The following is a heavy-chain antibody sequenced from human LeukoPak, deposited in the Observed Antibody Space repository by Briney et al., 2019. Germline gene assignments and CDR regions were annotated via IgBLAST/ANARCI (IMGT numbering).Heavy chain of an antibody. CDR1: GFTVSSNY. V-gene: IGHV3-66*01. CDR2: IYSGGST. D-gene: IGHD3-3*01. J-gene: IGHJ5*02. Sequence: GGSLRLSCADSGFTVSSNYMSWVRQAPGKGLEWVSVIYSGGSTYYADSVKGRFTISRDNSKNTLYLQMNSLRAEDTAVYYCARDPRGDFWSGYSFNWFDPWGQGTLVTVSS. CDR3: ARDPRGDFWSGYSFNWFDP.